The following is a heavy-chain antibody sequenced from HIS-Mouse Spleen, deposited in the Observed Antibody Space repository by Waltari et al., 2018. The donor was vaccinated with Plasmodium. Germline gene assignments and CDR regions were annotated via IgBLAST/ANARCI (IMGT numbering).Heavy chain of an antibody. D-gene: IGHD1-26*01. Sequence: QLQLQESGPGLVKPSETLSLTCTVSGGSLSSSSYYWGWIRQPPGKGLEWIGSIYYSGSTYYNPSLKGRVTISVDTSKNQFSLKLSSVTAADTAVYYCARRGGSYYYFDYWGQGTLVTVSS. CDR3: ARRGGSYYYFDY. CDR2: IYYSGST. CDR1: GGSLSSSSYY. V-gene: IGHV4-39*01. J-gene: IGHJ4*02.